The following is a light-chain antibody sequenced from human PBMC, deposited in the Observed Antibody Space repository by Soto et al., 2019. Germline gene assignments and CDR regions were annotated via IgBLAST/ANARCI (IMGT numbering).Light chain of an antibody. CDR3: QQYDSAPRT. CDR2: GAS. CDR1: QSVSSNK. Sequence: EIVLTQSPGTLSLSPGERATLSCRASQSVSSNKIAWYQQKPGQAPRLLIFGASSRATGIPDRFSGSGSGTDFTLTISRLEPVDLAVYYCQQYDSAPRTFGQGTKVEIK. J-gene: IGKJ1*01. V-gene: IGKV3-20*01.